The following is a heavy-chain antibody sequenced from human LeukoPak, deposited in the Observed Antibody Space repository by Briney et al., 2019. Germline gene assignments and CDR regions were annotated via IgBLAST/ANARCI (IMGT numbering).Heavy chain of an antibody. D-gene: IGHD6-19*01. J-gene: IGHJ3*02. CDR1: GFTFSSYA. V-gene: IGHV3-23*01. CDR3: AKDHALIPMAGTDDAFDI. Sequence: GGSLRLSCAASGFTFSSYAMSWVRQAPGKGLEWVSGISGSGGRTYYADSVKGRFTISRDNSKNTLYLQMNSLRAEDTAVYYCAKDHALIPMAGTDDAFDIWGQGTMVTVSS. CDR2: ISGSGGRT.